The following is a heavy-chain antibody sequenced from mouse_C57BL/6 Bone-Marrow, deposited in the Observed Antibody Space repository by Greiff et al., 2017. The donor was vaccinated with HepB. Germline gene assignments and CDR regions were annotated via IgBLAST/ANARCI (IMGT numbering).Heavy chain of an antibody. CDR3: ARLEITTRYYAMDY. V-gene: IGHV1-64*01. Sequence: QVQLKQPGAELVKPGASVKLSCKASGYTFTSYWMHWVKQRPGQGLEWIGMIHPSSGSTNYNEKFKSKATLTVDKSSSTAYMQLSSLTSEDSAVYYCARLEITTRYYAMDYWGQGTSVTVSS. CDR2: IHPSSGST. D-gene: IGHD2-4*01. J-gene: IGHJ4*01. CDR1: GYTFTSYW.